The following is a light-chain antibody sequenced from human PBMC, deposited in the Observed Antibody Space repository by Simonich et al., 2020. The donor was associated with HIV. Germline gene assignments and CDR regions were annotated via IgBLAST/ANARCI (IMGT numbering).Light chain of an antibody. CDR3: CSFGGDSL. J-gene: IGLJ2*01. CDR1: SIDIGGYNY. Sequence: QSALTQPRSVSGSPGQSVTISCTGTSIDIGGYNYVSWYQQHPGKAPKLMIYDVNQRPSGVPDRFSGSKSGNTASLTISGLQAEDEADYHCCSFGGDSLFGGGTKLTVL. CDR2: DVN. V-gene: IGLV2-11*01.